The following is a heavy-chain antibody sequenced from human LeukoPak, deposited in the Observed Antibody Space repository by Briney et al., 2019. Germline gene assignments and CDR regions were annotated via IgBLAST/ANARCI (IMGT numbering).Heavy chain of an antibody. J-gene: IGHJ4*02. Sequence: GGSLRLSCAASGFTFSNAWMSWVRQAPGKGLEWVGRIRSKAYGGTTEYAASVKGRFTISRDDSKSIAYLQMNSLKTEDTAVYYCTRDVRGVGYGDYGVGGHFDYWGQGTLVTVSS. V-gene: IGHV3-49*04. CDR2: IRSKAYGGTT. CDR3: TRDVRGVGYGDYGVGGHFDY. CDR1: GFTFSNAW. D-gene: IGHD4-17*01.